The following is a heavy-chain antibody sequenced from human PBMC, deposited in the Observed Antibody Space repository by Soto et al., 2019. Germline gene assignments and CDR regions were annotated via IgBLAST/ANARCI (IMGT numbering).Heavy chain of an antibody. CDR3: AKEVEDGYNDGLFDY. D-gene: IGHD5-12*01. V-gene: IGHV3-30*18. CDR2: ISYDGSNK. J-gene: IGHJ4*02. Sequence: GSLRLSCAASGFTFSSYGMHWVRQAPGKGLEWVAVISYDGSNKYYADSVKGRFTISRDNSKNTLYLQMNSLRAEDTAVYYCAKEVEDGYNDGLFDYWGQGTLVTVSS. CDR1: GFTFSSYG.